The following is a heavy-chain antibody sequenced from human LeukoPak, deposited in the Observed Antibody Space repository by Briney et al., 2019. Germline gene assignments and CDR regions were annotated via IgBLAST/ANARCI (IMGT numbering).Heavy chain of an antibody. CDR2: ISHTGGSP. CDR3: ARVLTIRSGGYDAFDI. Sequence: PGGSLRLSCAASGITFSSYGMSWVRQVPGKGLEWVSSISHTGGSPYYADSVKGRFTVSRENAKNSLYLQMNSLRAGDTAVYYCARVLTIRSGGYDAFDIWGHGTMVTVSS. CDR1: GITFSSYG. D-gene: IGHD6-25*01. J-gene: IGHJ3*02. V-gene: IGHV3-23*01.